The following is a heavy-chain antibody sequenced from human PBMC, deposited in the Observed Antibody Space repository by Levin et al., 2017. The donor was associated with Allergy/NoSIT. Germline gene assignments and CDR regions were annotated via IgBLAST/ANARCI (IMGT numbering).Heavy chain of an antibody. J-gene: IGHJ4*02. D-gene: IGHD5-24*01. CDR3: TRDHPGDGYNYGLIDY. CDR2: IRSKAYGGTT. CDR1: GFTFGDYA. V-gene: IGHV3-49*04. Sequence: GGSLRLSCTASGFTFGDYAMSWVRQAPGKGLEWVGFIRSKAYGGTTEYAASVKGRFTISRDDSKSIAYLQMNSLKTEDTAVYYCTRDHPGDGYNYGLIDYWGQGTLVTVSS.